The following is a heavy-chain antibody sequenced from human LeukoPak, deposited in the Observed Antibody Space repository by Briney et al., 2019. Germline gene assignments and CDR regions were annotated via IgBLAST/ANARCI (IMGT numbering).Heavy chain of an antibody. D-gene: IGHD1-1*01. CDR2: IRSKAYGETA. CDR1: GFTFGDYA. V-gene: IGHV3-49*03. Sequence: GGSLRLSCTASGFTFGDYAMSWIRQAPGKGLEWVSFIRSKAYGETADYAASVKGRFTISRDDSKAIAYLQMSSLKTEDTAVYHCTRDRGAYNLYDYWGQGTLVTVSS. CDR3: TRDRGAYNLYDY. J-gene: IGHJ4*02.